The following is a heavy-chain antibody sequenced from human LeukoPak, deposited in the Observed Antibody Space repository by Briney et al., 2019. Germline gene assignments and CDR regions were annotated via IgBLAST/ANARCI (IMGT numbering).Heavy chain of an antibody. J-gene: IGHJ4*02. CDR2: IKQDGSEK. D-gene: IGHD1-14*01. CDR1: GFTFSSYW. CDR3: ARGGVRRGYYDY. V-gene: IGHV3-7*01. Sequence: QPGGSLRLSCAASGFTFSSYWMSWVRQAPGKGLEWVANIKQDGSEKYYVDSVRGRFTISRDNAKNSPYLQMNSLRTEDTAVYYCARGGVRRGYYDYWGQGTLVTVSS.